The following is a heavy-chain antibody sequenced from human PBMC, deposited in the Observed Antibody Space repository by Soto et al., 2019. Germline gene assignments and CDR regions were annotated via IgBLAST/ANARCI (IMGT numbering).Heavy chain of an antibody. CDR1: GFSLSNARMG. D-gene: IGHD3-9*01. J-gene: IGHJ5*02. Sequence: QVTLKESGPVLVKPTETLTLTCTVSGFSLSNARMGVSWIRQPPGKALEWLAHIFSNDEKSYSTSLKSMLTITKDPAKGQVVLVMTNMDPVDPATYYCARIPDIWTGYNHWGQGTLVTVSS. V-gene: IGHV2-26*01. CDR3: ARIPDIWTGYNH. CDR2: IFSNDEK.